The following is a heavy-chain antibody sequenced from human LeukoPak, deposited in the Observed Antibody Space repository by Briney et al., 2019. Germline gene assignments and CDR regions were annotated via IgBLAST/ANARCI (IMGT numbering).Heavy chain of an antibody. V-gene: IGHV1-69*05. CDR2: IIPIFGTA. J-gene: IGHJ6*03. Sequence: GSSVKVSCKASRGTFSSYAISWVRQAPGQGLEWMGGIIPIFGTANYAQKFQGRVTITTDESTSTAYMELSSLRSEDTAVYYCARASGDDSTPYYYYYYMDVWGKGTTVTVSS. CDR1: RGTFSSYA. D-gene: IGHD3-22*01. CDR3: ARASGDDSTPYYYYYYMDV.